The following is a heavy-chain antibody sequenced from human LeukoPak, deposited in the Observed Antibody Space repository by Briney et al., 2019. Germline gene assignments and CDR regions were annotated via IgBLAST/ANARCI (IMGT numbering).Heavy chain of an antibody. CDR3: ARLRSGVTGAFDI. J-gene: IGHJ3*02. CDR2: IYTSGST. D-gene: IGHD2-15*01. Sequence: PSETLSLTCTVSGGSISSYYWSWIRQPPGKGLEWIGYIYTSGSTNYNPSLKSRVTISVDTSKNQFSLKLSSVTAADTAVYYCARLRSGVTGAFDIWGQGTMVTVSS. CDR1: GGSISSYY. V-gene: IGHV4-4*09.